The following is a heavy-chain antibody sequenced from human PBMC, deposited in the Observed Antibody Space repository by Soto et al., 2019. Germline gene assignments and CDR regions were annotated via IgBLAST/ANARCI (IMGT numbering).Heavy chain of an antibody. V-gene: IGHV1-69*06. CDR3: ARDRPAVAGFDY. D-gene: IGHD6-19*01. CDR1: GGTFSSYA. Sequence: SVKVSYKASGGTFSSYAISWVRQAPGQGLEWMGGIIPIFGTANYAQKFQGRVTITADKSKNQFSLKLSSVTAADTAVYYCARDRPAVAGFDYWGQGTLVTVSS. CDR2: IIPIFGTA. J-gene: IGHJ4*02.